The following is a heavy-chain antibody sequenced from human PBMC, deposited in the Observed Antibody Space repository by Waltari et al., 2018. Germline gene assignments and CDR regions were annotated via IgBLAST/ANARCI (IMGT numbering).Heavy chain of an antibody. CDR2: IKHSGSP. CDR1: GGSFSGYY. D-gene: IGHD7-27*01. V-gene: IGHV4-34*01. J-gene: IGHJ5*02. CDR3: ARGLVSWDNWFDP. Sequence: QVQLQQWGAGLLKPSETLSLTCAVYGGSFSGYYWSWIRQPPGKGLEWIGEIKHSGSPHSNPSLKSRVTISVDTSKNQFSLKLSSVTAADTAVYYCARGLVSWDNWFDPWGQGTLVTVSS.